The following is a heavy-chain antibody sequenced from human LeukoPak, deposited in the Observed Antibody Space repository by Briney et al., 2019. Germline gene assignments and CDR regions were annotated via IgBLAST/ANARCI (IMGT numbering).Heavy chain of an antibody. CDR2: ITGSGSST. J-gene: IGHJ4*02. CDR1: GITFSNYA. D-gene: IGHD6-19*01. CDR3: AKGKTVAGTGGHNFDY. Sequence: GGSLRLSCAASGITFSNYAMSWVRQAPGKGLEWVSAITGSGSSTYYADSVKGRFTISRDNSKDTLYLQMNSLGAEDTALYYCAKGKTVAGTGGHNFDYWGQGTLVTVSS. V-gene: IGHV3-23*01.